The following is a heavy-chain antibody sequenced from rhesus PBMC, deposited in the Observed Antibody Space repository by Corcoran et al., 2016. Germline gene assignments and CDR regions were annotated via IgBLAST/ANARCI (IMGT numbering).Heavy chain of an antibody. CDR3: ARKSNTKDY. J-gene: IGHJ4*01. Sequence: QVPLQESGPGLVQPSETLSLTCAVSGGSIRDDFYWSGIRQPPGKGLEWIGYIYGSGGGTNYNPSLKNRVTISIDTSKNQFSLKLSSVTAADTAVYYCARKSNTKDYWGQGVLVTVSS. V-gene: IGHV4-106*01. CDR1: GGSIRDDFY. D-gene: IGHD4-23*01. CDR2: IYGSGGGT.